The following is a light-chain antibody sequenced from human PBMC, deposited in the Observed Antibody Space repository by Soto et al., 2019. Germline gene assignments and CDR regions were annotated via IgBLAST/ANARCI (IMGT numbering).Light chain of an antibody. V-gene: IGKV4-1*01. CDR3: QQYFIAPLT. J-gene: IGKJ4*01. CDR1: QKFFDSSDNGSC. Sequence: IVRSQTPHSLALSLGERATINCKSSQKFFDSSDNGSCLAWYQHKPGQPPKLLIYGASALETGVPYRFSGSGSGTDFTLTISSLQAEDVAIYYCQQYFIAPLTFGEGTKVDIK. CDR2: GAS.